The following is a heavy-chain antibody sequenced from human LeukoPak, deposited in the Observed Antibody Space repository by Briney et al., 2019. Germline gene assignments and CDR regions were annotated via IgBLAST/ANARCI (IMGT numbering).Heavy chain of an antibody. D-gene: IGHD6-19*01. V-gene: IGHV3-48*03. J-gene: IGHJ4*02. CDR3: ARGAATGWSNDY. CDR1: AFSSSSHE. Sequence: GGSLRLSCAASAFSSSSHEMNWVRHAPGKGLEWISYISGSGSNIYYAYSVRGRCTTSRDNAKNSLYLQMNSLRADDTAIYYCARGAATGWSNDYWGQGILVTVSS. CDR2: ISGSGSNI.